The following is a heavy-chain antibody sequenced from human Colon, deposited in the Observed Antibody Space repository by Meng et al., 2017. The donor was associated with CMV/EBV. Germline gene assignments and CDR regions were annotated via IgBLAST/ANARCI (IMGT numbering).Heavy chain of an antibody. J-gene: IGHJ1*01. CDR1: GYTFTGYY. CDR2: MDPHTGRT. CDR3: ASHSSYVWGSHH. V-gene: IGHV1-2*02. Sequence: GHRVQLGGGGRSPGASVKVSCKASGYTFTGYYIHWVRQAPGQGLEWMGWMDPHTGRTDYAQKFQGTVTMTRDTSISTAYLELSRLTSDDTAVYYCASHSSYVWGSHHWGQGTLVTVSS. D-gene: IGHD3-16*01.